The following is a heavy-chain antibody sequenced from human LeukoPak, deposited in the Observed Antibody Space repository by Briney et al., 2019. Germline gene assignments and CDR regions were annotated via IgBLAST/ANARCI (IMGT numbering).Heavy chain of an antibody. CDR2: MNPNSGNT. V-gene: IGHV1-8*03. CDR3: ARGRKDDRRDGYIFDY. D-gene: IGHD5-24*01. CDR1: GYTFTSYD. Sequence: ASVKVSCKASGYTFTSYDINWVRQATGQGLEWMGWMNPNSGNTGYAQKFQGRVAITRNTSISTAYMELSSLRSEGTAVYYCARGRKDDRRDGYIFDYWGQGTLVTVSS. J-gene: IGHJ4*02.